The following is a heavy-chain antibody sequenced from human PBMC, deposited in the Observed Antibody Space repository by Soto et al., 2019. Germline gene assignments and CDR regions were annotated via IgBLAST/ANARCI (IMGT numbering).Heavy chain of an antibody. CDR1: GFTFSSYA. D-gene: IGHD3-22*01. CDR2: ISGSGGST. CDR3: AKDLPLDYYDSSGYDFDY. V-gene: IGHV3-23*01. J-gene: IGHJ4*02. Sequence: GGSLRLSCAASGFTFSSYAMSWVRQAPGKGLEWVSAISGSGGSTYYADSVKGRFTISRDNSKNTLYLQMNSLRAEDTAVYYCAKDLPLDYYDSSGYDFDYWGQGTLVTVSS.